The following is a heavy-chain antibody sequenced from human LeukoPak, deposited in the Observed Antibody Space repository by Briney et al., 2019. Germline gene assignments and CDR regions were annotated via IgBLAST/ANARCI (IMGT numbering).Heavy chain of an antibody. V-gene: IGHV4-34*01. D-gene: IGHD3-3*01. CDR3: ARRRITIFGVVQMRFDP. Sequence: PSETLSLTCAVYGRSFSGYYWSWIRQPPGKGLEWIGEINHSGSTNYNPSLKSRVTISVDTSKNQFSLKLSSVTAADTAVYYCARRRITIFGVVQMRFDPWGQGTLVTVSS. CDR1: GRSFSGYY. CDR2: INHSGST. J-gene: IGHJ5*02.